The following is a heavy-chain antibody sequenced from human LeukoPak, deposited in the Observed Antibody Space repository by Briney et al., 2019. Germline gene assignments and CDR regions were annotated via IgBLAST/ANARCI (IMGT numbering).Heavy chain of an antibody. CDR3: ASGGLYGYGYFQH. CDR2: ITSSSSYI. D-gene: IGHD5-18*01. CDR1: GFTFSSYS. Sequence: GGSLRLSCAASGFTFSSYSMNWVRQAPGKGLEWVSSITSSSSYIYYADSVKGRFTISRDNAKNSLYLQMNSLRAEDTAVYYCASGGLYGYGYFQHWGQGTLVPVSS. J-gene: IGHJ1*01. V-gene: IGHV3-21*01.